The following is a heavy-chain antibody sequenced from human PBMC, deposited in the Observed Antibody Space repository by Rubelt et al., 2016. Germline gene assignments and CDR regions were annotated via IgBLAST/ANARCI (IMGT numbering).Heavy chain of an antibody. J-gene: IGHJ4*02. D-gene: IGHD6-13*01. Sequence: EVHLVESGGGLVQPGGSLRLSCAASGFTVSTNYMSWVRQAPGKGLEWVSVTYSGGSTFYADSVKGRFTISRDNSKKQLYLQMRSLRAEDTAVYYCARNGYSSSWYRNWGLGTLVTVSS. CDR2: TYSGGST. V-gene: IGHV3-66*01. CDR1: GFTVSTNY. CDR3: ARNGYSSSWYRN.